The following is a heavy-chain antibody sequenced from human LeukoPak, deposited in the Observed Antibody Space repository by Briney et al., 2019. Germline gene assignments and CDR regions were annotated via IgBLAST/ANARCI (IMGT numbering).Heavy chain of an antibody. CDR2: IYYSGST. D-gene: IGHD3-10*01. V-gene: IGHV4-39*02. J-gene: IGHJ5*02. CDR3: AREGLNMVRGVIPKEAWGWFDP. CDR1: GGSISSSSYY. Sequence: SETLSLTCTVSGGSISSSSYYWGWIRQPPGKGLEWIGSIYYSGSTYYNPSLKSRVTISVDTSKNQFSLKLSSVTAADTAVYYCAREGLNMVRGVIPKEAWGWFDPWGQGTLVTVSS.